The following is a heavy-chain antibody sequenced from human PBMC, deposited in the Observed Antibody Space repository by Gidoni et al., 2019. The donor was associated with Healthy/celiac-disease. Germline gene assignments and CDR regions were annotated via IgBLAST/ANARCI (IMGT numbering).Heavy chain of an antibody. J-gene: IGHJ3*02. Sequence: QVQLQESGPGLVKPSQTLSLTCTVSGGSISSGGYYWSWIRQHPGKGLEWIGYIYYSGSTYYNPSLKSRVTISVDTSKNQFSLKLSSVTAADTAVYYCAREMAATVVTTGYAFDIWGQGTMVTVSS. CDR3: AREMAATVVTTGYAFDI. D-gene: IGHD4-17*01. CDR2: IYYSGST. CDR1: GGSISSGGYY. V-gene: IGHV4-31*03.